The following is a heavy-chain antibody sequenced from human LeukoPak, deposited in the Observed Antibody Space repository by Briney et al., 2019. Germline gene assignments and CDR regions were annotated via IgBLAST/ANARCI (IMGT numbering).Heavy chain of an antibody. CDR3: AREIPSGPREFDY. D-gene: IGHD1-14*01. CDR2: IYYSGST. J-gene: IGHJ4*02. CDR1: GGSITSTIFY. Sequence: SETLSLTCSVSGGSITSTIFYWGWIRQPPGKGLEWIGYIYYSGSTNYNPSLKSRVTISVDTSKNQFSLKLSSVTAADTAVYYCAREIPSGPREFDYWGQGTLVTVSP. V-gene: IGHV4-61*01.